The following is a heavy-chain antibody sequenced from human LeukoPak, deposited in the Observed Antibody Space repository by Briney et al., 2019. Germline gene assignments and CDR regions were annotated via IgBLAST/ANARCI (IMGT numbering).Heavy chain of an antibody. D-gene: IGHD4-17*01. CDR2: IYYSGST. CDR3: ARDIVYGDYRDACDI. Sequence: SETLSFTCTVSTGSISSYYWSWIRQPPRKGLERIGYIYYSGSTNYNPSLKSRVTISVDTSKNQFSLKLSSVTAADKAVYYCARDIVYGDYRDACDIWGQGTMVTVSS. CDR1: TGSISSYY. J-gene: IGHJ3*02. V-gene: IGHV4-59*01.